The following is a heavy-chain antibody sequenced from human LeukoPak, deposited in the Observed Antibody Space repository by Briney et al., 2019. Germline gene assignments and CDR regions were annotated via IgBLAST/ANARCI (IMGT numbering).Heavy chain of an antibody. CDR2: IYYSGST. CDR1: GGSINSRSDC. CDR3: ARRPGEYGGNDFDY. D-gene: IGHD4/OR15-4a*01. J-gene: IGHJ4*02. Sequence: SETLSLTCTVSGGSINSRSDCRGWIRQPPGKGLEWIGSIYYSGSTHYNPSLKSRVTMSIDTSKNQFSLRLSSVTAADTAVYYCARRPGEYGGNDFDYWGQGTLVTVSS. V-gene: IGHV4-39*01.